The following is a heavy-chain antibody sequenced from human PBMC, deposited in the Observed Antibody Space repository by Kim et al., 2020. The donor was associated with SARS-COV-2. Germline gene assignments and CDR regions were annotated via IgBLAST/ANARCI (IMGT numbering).Heavy chain of an antibody. CDR3: ATSPGVWRGYSANWFDP. J-gene: IGHJ5*02. CDR1: GYTLTELS. V-gene: IGHV1-24*01. Sequence: ASVKVSCKVSGYTLTELSMHWVRQAPGKGLEWMGGFDPEDGETIYAQKFQGRVTMTEDTSTDTAYMELSSLRSEDTAVYYCATSPGVWRGYSANWFDPRGQGTLVSVSS. CDR2: FDPEDGET. D-gene: IGHD3-3*01.